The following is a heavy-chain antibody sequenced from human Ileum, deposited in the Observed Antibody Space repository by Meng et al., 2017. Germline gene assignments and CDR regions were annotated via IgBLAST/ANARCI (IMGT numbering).Heavy chain of an antibody. CDR3: ATSGGGFDY. V-gene: IGHV7-4-1*02. CDR1: RYTFTNYD. D-gene: IGHD1-26*01. CDR2: INTHPGNP. Sequence: QVQRVPLGSEVKKAGASMKVSCKASRYTFTNYDINWVRQAPGQGLEWMGWINTHPGNPTYAQGFTGRFVFSLDTSVNTAHLQISTLTAEDTAVEYCATSGGGFDYWGQGALVTVSS. J-gene: IGHJ4*02.